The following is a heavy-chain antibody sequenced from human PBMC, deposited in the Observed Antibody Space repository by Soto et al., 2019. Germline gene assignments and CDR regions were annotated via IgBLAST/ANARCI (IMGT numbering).Heavy chain of an antibody. CDR3: AKDRGWQQLVPDYFDY. Sequence: GGSLRLSCAASGFTFSSYAMSWVRQAPGKGLEWVSAISGSGGSTYYADSVKGRFTISRDNSKNTLYLQMNSLRAEDTAVYYCAKDRGWQQLVPDYFDYWGQGTLVTVSS. D-gene: IGHD6-13*01. J-gene: IGHJ4*02. V-gene: IGHV3-23*01. CDR1: GFTFSSYA. CDR2: ISGSGGST.